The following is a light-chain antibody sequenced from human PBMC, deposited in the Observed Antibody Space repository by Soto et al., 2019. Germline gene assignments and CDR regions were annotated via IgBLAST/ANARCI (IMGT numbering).Light chain of an antibody. Sequence: QSVLTQSPSASASLGASVKLTCTLSSGHSHYAIAWHQQQPEKGPRYLMKLNSDGSHNKGDGIPDRFSGSSSGAERYLTTSSLQSEDEADYYCQTWGTGVQVFGGGTQLTVL. CDR1: SGHSHYA. V-gene: IGLV4-69*01. CDR3: QTWGTGVQV. CDR2: LNSDGSH. J-gene: IGLJ2*01.